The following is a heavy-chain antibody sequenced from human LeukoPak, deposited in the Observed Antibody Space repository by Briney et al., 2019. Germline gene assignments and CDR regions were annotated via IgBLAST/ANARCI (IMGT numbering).Heavy chain of an antibody. CDR1: GFTFSSYW. J-gene: IGHJ4*02. CDR3: AREAVLNYYDSSGYSLDY. Sequence: PGGSLRLSCAASGFTFSSYWMSWVRQAPGKGLEWVANIKQDGSEKYYVDSVKGRFTISRDNAKNSLYLQMNSLRAEDTAVYYCAREAVLNYYDSSGYSLDYWGQGTLVTVSS. CDR2: IKQDGSEK. V-gene: IGHV3-7*04. D-gene: IGHD3-22*01.